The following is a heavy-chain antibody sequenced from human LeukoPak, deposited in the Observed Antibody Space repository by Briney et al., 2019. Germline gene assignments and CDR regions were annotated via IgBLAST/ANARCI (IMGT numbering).Heavy chain of an antibody. CDR2: ISGSGDNT. V-gene: IGHV3-23*01. CDR1: GFTFSNYD. J-gene: IGHJ5*02. CDR3: AKDRYCNGGSCYHRRGFDP. Sequence: GGSLRLSCAASGFTFSNYDMSWVRQAPGKGLEWVSGISGSGDNTKYADSVKGRFTISRDNSKNTLNLQMKSLRAEDTAVYYCAKDRYCNGGSCYHRRGFDPWGQGTLVTVSS. D-gene: IGHD2-15*01.